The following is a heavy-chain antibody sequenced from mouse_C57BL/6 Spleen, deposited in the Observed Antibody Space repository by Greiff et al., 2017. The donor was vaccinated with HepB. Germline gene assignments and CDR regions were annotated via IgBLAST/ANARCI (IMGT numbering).Heavy chain of an antibody. Sequence: VQLKESGAELVRPGTSVKVSCKASGYAFTNYLIEWVKQRPGQGLEWIGVINPGSGGTNYNEKFKGKATLTADKSSSTAYMQLSSLTSEDSAVYFCARSSNWSWFAYWGQGTLVTVSA. CDR1: GYAFTNYL. CDR3: ARSSNWSWFAY. J-gene: IGHJ3*01. D-gene: IGHD4-1*02. V-gene: IGHV1-54*01. CDR2: INPGSGGT.